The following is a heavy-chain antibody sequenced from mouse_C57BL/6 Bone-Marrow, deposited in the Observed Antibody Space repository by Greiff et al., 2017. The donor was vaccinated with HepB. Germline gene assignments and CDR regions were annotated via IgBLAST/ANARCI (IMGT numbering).Heavy chain of an antibody. J-gene: IGHJ3*01. Sequence: QVHVKQSGAELAKPGASVKLSCKASGYTFTSYWMHWVKQRPGQGLEWIGYINPSSGYTKYNQKFKDKATLTADKSSSTAYMQLSSLTYEDSAVYYCARGPPYYGSSPAWFAYWGQGTLVTVSA. CDR1: GYTFTSYW. CDR2: INPSSGYT. CDR3: ARGPPYYGSSPAWFAY. D-gene: IGHD1-1*01. V-gene: IGHV1-7*01.